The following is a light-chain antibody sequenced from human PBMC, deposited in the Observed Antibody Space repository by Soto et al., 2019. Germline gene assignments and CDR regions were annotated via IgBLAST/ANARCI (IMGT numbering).Light chain of an antibody. J-gene: IGKJ3*01. V-gene: IGKV1-5*03. Sequence: DIPMTQSPSTLSASVGDRVTITCRASQSISSWLAWYQQKPGKAPKLLIYKASSLESGVPSRFSGSGSGTEFTLTINSLQPDDFATYYCQQSFTFGPGTKVDIK. CDR1: QSISSW. CDR3: QQSFT. CDR2: KAS.